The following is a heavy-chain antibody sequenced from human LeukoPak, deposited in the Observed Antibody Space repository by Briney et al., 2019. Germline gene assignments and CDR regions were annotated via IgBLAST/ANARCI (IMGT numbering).Heavy chain of an antibody. J-gene: IGHJ4*02. Sequence: PGGSLRLSCAASGFTFSSYSMNWVRQAPGKGLEWVSSISSSSSYIYYADSVKGRFTISRDDAKNSLYLQMNSLRAEDTAVYYCARDWYSGYDYDYWGQGTLVTVSS. CDR3: ARDWYSGYDYDY. D-gene: IGHD5-12*01. CDR2: ISSSSSYI. CDR1: GFTFSSYS. V-gene: IGHV3-21*01.